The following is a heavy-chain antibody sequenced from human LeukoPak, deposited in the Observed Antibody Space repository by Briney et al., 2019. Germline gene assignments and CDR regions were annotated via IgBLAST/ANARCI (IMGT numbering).Heavy chain of an antibody. V-gene: IGHV4-4*07. Sequence: KSSETLSLTCTVSVGSIISYYWRWIRQPAGKGLEWIGRIYTSGSTNYNPSLKSRVTISVDKSKNQFSLKLSSVTPADTAVYYCVRELGASAFDIWGQGTMVTVSS. D-gene: IGHD1-26*01. J-gene: IGHJ3*02. CDR1: VGSIISYY. CDR3: VRELGASAFDI. CDR2: IYTSGST.